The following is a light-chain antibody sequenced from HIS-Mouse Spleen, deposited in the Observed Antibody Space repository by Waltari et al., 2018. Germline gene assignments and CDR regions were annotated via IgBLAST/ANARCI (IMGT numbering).Light chain of an antibody. V-gene: IGLV2-23*01. J-gene: IGLJ3*02. CDR1: SSDVGSYNL. Sequence: QSALTQPASVSGSPGQSITIPCTGTSSDVGSYNLVSWYQPHPGKAPKLMIYEGSKRPSGVSNRFSGSKSGNTASLTISGLQAEDEADYYCCSYAGSRTWVFGGGTKLTVL. CDR2: EGS. CDR3: CSYAGSRTWV.